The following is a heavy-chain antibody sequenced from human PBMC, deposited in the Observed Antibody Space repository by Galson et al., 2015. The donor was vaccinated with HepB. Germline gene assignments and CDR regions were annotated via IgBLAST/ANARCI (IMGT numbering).Heavy chain of an antibody. J-gene: IGHJ5*02. CDR3: AHRSLEARISIFGVVTQYKWFDP. D-gene: IGHD3-3*02. CDR2: INGNEDK. CDR1: GFSLTTVVG. V-gene: IGHV2-5*01. Sequence: PALVKPTPTLTLTCTFSGFSLTTVVGVGWIRQPPGKALEWLALINGNEDKHYSPSLKSRLTITKDTSKNQVVLTMMNMDPVDTATYYCAHRSLEARISIFGVVTQYKWFDPWGQGILVTVSS.